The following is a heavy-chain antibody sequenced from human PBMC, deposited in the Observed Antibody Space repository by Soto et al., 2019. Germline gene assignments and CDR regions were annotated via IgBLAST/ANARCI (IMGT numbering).Heavy chain of an antibody. D-gene: IGHD6-13*01. CDR2: ISWDGGST. J-gene: IGHJ4*02. V-gene: IGHV3-43*01. Sequence: EVQLVESGGVVVQPGGSLRLSCAASGFTVDDYTMHRVRQAPGKGLEWVSLISWDGGSTYYADSVKGRFTISRDNSKNSLYLQMNSLRTEDTALYYCAKGLSSSWSIFDYWGQGTLVTVSS. CDR1: GFTVDDYT. CDR3: AKGLSSSWSIFDY.